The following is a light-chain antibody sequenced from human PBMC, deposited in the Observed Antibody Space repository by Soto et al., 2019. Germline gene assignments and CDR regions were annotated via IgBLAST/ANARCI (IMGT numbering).Light chain of an antibody. J-gene: IGLJ3*02. CDR2: NNH. CDR3: AAGDDSLWL. Sequence: QAVLTQPPSASGTPGQRVTISCSGSSSNIGTNTVNWYQQLPGTAPNVLIYNNHERPSGVPDRFSGSKSGTSASLAISGLPSDDEADYYCAAGDDSLWLFGGGTKVTVL. V-gene: IGLV1-44*01. CDR1: SSNIGTNT.